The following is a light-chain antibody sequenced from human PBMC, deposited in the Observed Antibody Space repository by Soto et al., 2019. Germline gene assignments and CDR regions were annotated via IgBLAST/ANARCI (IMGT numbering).Light chain of an antibody. V-gene: IGLV1-40*01. CDR1: SSNIGAGYD. CDR2: GNS. J-gene: IGLJ1*01. CDR3: QSYDSSLSCYYV. Sequence: QSVLTQPPSVSGAPGQRVTISRTGSSSNIGAGYDVHWYQQLPGTAPKLLIYGNSNRPSGVPDRFSGSKSGTSASLAITGLQAEDEADYYCQSYDSSLSCYYVFGTGTKVTVL.